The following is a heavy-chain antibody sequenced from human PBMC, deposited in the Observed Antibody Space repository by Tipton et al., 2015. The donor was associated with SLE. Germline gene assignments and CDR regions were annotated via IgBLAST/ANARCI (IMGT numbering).Heavy chain of an antibody. J-gene: IGHJ4*02. Sequence: SLRLSCAASGFTVSSNYMSWVRQAPGKGLEWVSVIYSGGSTYYAGSVKGRFTISRHNSKNTLYLQMNSLRAEDTAVYYCARGRFIGGSYYVDYWGQGTLVTVSS. CDR1: GFTVSSNY. CDR3: ARGRFIGGSYYVDY. CDR2: IYSGGST. V-gene: IGHV3-53*04. D-gene: IGHD1-26*01.